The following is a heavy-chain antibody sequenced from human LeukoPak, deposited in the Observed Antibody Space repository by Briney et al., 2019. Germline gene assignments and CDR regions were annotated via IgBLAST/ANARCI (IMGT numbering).Heavy chain of an antibody. CDR3: ARDSDWGSRGAFDI. V-gene: IGHV1-69*05. D-gene: IGHD3-9*01. CDR2: IIPIFDTT. CDR1: GGTFSSYA. Sequence: SVKVSCKASGGTFSSYAITWVRQAPGKGLEWMGGIIPIFDTTKYAQKFQGRVTITTDESTSTAYMELSSLRSEDTAIYYCARDSDWGSRGAFDIWGQGTMVTVSS. J-gene: IGHJ3*02.